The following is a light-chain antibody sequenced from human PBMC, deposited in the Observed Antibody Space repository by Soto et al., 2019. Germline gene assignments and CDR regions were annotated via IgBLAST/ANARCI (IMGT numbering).Light chain of an antibody. CDR2: TAS. CDR1: QGIRSD. Sequence: DIQMTQSPSSLSAYVGDRVTITCRASQGIRSDLSWYQQKPGKAPKRLIYTASTLQSGVPSRFSGSGSGTDFTLTISSLQPEDFATHYCLQHNTSPRTFGQGTKVDIK. V-gene: IGKV1-17*01. J-gene: IGKJ1*01. CDR3: LQHNTSPRT.